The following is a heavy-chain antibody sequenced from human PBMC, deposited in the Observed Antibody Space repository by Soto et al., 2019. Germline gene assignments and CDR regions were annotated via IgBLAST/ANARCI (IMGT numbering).Heavy chain of an antibody. J-gene: IGHJ6*02. CDR1: GGSISSYY. D-gene: IGHD3-9*01. Sequence: KSSETLSLTCTVTGGSISSYYWSWIRQSPGKGLEWIGYIFYSGSTKYNPSLKGRVTISVDTSRTRFSLNLSSVTAADTAVYYCARDKGRYDSGMDVWGQGTTVTVSS. CDR3: ARDKGRYDSGMDV. CDR2: IFYSGST. V-gene: IGHV4-59*01.